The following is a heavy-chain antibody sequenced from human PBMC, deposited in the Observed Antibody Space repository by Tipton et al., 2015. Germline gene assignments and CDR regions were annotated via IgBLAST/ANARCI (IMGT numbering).Heavy chain of an antibody. D-gene: IGHD1-20*01. CDR1: GFSFSYYA. Sequence: SLRLSCAASGFSFSYYAMNWVRQAPGKGLEWVPSISGRDGRIYYAESVRGRFTLSRDNSRNTLSLQLSSLTVEDTALYYCATITLRWQIRGSFDYWGQGALVTVSS. J-gene: IGHJ4*02. V-gene: IGHV3-23*01. CDR3: ATITLRWQIRGSFDY. CDR2: ISGRDGRI.